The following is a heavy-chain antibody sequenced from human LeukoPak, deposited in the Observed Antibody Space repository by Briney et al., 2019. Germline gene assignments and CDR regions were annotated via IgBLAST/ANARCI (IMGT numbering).Heavy chain of an antibody. CDR1: GFTFSSYA. V-gene: IGHV3-23*01. CDR3: AKDSTYYDFWSGYYLTEKDY. J-gene: IGHJ4*02. CDR2: ISGSGGST. Sequence: PGGSLRLSCAASGFTFSSYAMSWVRQAPGKGLEWVSAISGSGGSTYYADSVKGRFTISRDNSKNTLYLQMNSLRAEDTAVYYCAKDSTYYDFWSGYYLTEKDYWGQGTLVTVSS. D-gene: IGHD3-3*01.